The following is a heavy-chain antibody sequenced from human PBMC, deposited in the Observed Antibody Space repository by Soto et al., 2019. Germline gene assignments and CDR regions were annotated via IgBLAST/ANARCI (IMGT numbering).Heavy chain of an antibody. J-gene: IGHJ4*02. V-gene: IGHV1-69*08. CDR3: ARESGVVVTYFDY. CDR2: IIHILGIA. D-gene: IGHD3-22*01. Sequence: QAQLVQSGAEVKKPGSSVKVSCKASGGTFSSYTISWVRQAPGQGLEWMGRIIHILGIANDEQKFQGRGTINADKSTSTAYMERSSLRSEDTAVYYCARESGVVVTYFDYWGRGALVTVCS. CDR1: GGTFSSYT.